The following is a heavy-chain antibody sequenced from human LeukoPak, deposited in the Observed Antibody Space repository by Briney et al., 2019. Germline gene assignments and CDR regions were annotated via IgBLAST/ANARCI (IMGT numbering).Heavy chain of an antibody. D-gene: IGHD2-2*01. V-gene: IGHV3-7*01. Sequence: GGSLRLSCAASGVTFSSYWMSWVRQAPGKGLEWVANIKQDGSEKYYVDSVKGRFTISRDNPKNSLYLQMNSLRAEDTAVYYCARDPTQYCSSTSCPGGDYFDYWGQGTLVTVSS. CDR3: ARDPTQYCSSTSCPGGDYFDY. CDR2: IKQDGSEK. CDR1: GVTFSSYW. J-gene: IGHJ4*02.